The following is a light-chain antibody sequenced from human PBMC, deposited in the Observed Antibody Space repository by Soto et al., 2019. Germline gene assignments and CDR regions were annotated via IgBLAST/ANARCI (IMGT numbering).Light chain of an antibody. CDR1: GGDIGAYNY. CDR3: SSYTTSRAYV. J-gene: IGLJ1*01. V-gene: IGLV2-14*01. CDR2: EVS. Sequence: QSVLTQPASVSGSLGQSITLSCTGSGGDIGAYNYVSWYQQQSGKAPKLMIHEVSNRPSGVSNRFSGSKSGNTASLTISGLQAEDEADYYCSSYTTSRAYVFGIGTKVTVL.